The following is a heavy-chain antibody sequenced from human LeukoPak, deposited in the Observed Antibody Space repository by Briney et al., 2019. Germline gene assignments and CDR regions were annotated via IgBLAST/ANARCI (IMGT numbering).Heavy chain of an antibody. D-gene: IGHD3-10*01. CDR1: GFTVSSNY. Sequence: GSLRLSCAASGFTVSSNYMSWVRQAPGKGLEWVSVIYSGGSTYYADSVKGRFTISRDNSKNTLYLQMNSLRAEDTTVYYCARGGRYYYGSGSPGIWGQGTMVTVSS. CDR3: ARGGRYYYGSGSPGI. V-gene: IGHV3-53*01. CDR2: IYSGGST. J-gene: IGHJ3*02.